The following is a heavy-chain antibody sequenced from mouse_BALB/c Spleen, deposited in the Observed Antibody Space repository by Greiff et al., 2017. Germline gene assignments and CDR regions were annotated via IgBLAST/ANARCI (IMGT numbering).Heavy chain of an antibody. J-gene: IGHJ4*01. D-gene: IGHD1-1*01. V-gene: IGHV1S29*02. CDR3: AIGSWDAMDY. CDR2: IYPYNGGT. Sequence: EVQLQESGPELVKPGASVKISCKASGYTFTDYNMHWVKQSHGKSLEWIGYIYPYNGGTGYNQKFKSKATLTVDNSSSTAYMELRSLTSEDSAVYYCAIGSWDAMDYWGQGTSVTVSS. CDR1: GYTFTDYN.